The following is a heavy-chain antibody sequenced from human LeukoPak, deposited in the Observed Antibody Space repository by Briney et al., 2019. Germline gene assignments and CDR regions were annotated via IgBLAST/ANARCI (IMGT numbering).Heavy chain of an antibody. CDR3: AREFDSGYNWNDVGAFDI. Sequence: GASVKVSCKASGYTFTSYYMHWVRQAPGQGLEWMGIINPSGGSTSYAQKFQGRVTMTRDTSTSTVYMELSSLRSEDTAVYYCAREFDSGYNWNDVGAFDIWGQGTMVTVSS. D-gene: IGHD1-1*01. CDR2: INPSGGST. V-gene: IGHV1-46*01. CDR1: GYTFTSYY. J-gene: IGHJ3*02.